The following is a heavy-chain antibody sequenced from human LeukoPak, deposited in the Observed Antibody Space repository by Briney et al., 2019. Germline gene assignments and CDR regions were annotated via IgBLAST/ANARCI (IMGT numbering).Heavy chain of an antibody. CDR1: GFTFSSYA. D-gene: IGHD3-10*01. CDR3: ARAYYGSGSYYSCDY. Sequence: GGSLRLSCAASGFTFSSYAMHWVRQAPGKGLEYVSAISSNGGSTYYADSVKGRFTISRDNSKNTLYLQMGSLRAEDMAVYYCARAYYGSGSYYSCDYWGQGTLVTVSS. J-gene: IGHJ4*02. CDR2: ISSNGGST. V-gene: IGHV3-64*02.